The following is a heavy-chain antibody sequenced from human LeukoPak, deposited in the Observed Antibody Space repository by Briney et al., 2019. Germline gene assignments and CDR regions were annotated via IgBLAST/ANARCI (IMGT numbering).Heavy chain of an antibody. CDR3: ARGTGWFGEPFDP. CDR1: GYTFTGYY. D-gene: IGHD3-10*01. CDR2: INPNSGGT. J-gene: IGHJ5*02. Sequence: ASVKVSCKASGYTFTGYYMHWVRQAPGQGLERMGWINPNSGGTNYAQKFQGWVTMTRDTSISTAYMELSRLRSDDTAVYYCARGTGWFGEPFDPWGQGTLVTVSS. V-gene: IGHV1-2*04.